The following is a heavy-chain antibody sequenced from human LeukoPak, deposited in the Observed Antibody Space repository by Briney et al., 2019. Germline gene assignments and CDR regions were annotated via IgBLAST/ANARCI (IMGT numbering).Heavy chain of an antibody. CDR3: VIAVAGGFDY. CDR2: INPSGGST. D-gene: IGHD6-19*01. V-gene: IGHV1-46*03. J-gene: IGHJ4*02. Sequence: ASVKVSCKASGYTFTSYYMHWVRPAPGQGLEWMGIINPSGGSTSYAQKFQGRVTMTRDTSTSTVYMELSSLRSEDTAVYYCVIAVAGGFDYWGQGTLVTVSS. CDR1: GYTFTSYY.